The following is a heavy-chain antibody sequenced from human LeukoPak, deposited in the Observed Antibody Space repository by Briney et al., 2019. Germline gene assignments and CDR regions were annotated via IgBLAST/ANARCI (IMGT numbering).Heavy chain of an antibody. CDR1: GGTFSSYA. Sequence: GSSVKVSCKASGGTFSSYAISWVRQAPGQGLEWMGWISAYNGNTNYAQKLQGRVTMTTDTSTSTAYMELRSLRSDDTAVYYCARAFVRIAAASNWFDPWGQGTLVTVSS. V-gene: IGHV1-18*01. D-gene: IGHD6-13*01. CDR2: ISAYNGNT. CDR3: ARAFVRIAAASNWFDP. J-gene: IGHJ5*02.